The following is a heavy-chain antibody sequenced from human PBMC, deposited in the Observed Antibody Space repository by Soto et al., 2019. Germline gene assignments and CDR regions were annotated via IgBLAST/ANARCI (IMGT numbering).Heavy chain of an antibody. V-gene: IGHV3-72*01. CDR1: GFTFSDHY. CDR2: NRNKAKSYTT. D-gene: IGHD5-12*01. J-gene: IGHJ4*02. Sequence: GGSLRLSCAASGFTFSDHYMDWVRQAPGKGLEWVGRNRNKAKSYTTDYAASVKGRFTISRDASKNSLYLQMDSLTTEDTAVYYCAKASRWMATIGDYFDYWGQGTLVTVSS. CDR3: AKASRWMATIGDYFDY.